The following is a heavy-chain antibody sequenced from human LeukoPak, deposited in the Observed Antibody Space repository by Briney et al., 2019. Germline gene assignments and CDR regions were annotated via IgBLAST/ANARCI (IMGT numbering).Heavy chain of an antibody. CDR2: INPNSGGT. J-gene: IGHJ4*02. CDR3: AREYYDSSAYNQEAIDY. Sequence: GASVKVSRKPSGSTFTDYYMHWVRQAPGQGLEWLGWINPNSGGTNYAQKFQGRVTMTRDTSISTAYMELSRLRSDDTAVYYCAREYYDSSAYNQEAIDYWGQGTLVTVSS. CDR1: GSTFTDYY. D-gene: IGHD3-22*01. V-gene: IGHV1-2*02.